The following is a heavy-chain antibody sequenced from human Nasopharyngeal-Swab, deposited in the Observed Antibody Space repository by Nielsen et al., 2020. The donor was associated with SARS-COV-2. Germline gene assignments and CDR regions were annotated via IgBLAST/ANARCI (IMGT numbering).Heavy chain of an antibody. CDR3: AKDLGRNWFDP. CDR1: GFTFSSYG. J-gene: IGHJ5*02. Sequence: GGSLRLSCAASGFTFSSYGMHWVRQAPGKGLEWVAVISYDGSNKYYADSVKGRFTISRDNPKNTLYLQMNSLRAEDTAVYYCAKDLGRNWFDPWGQGTLVTVSS. V-gene: IGHV3-30*18. D-gene: IGHD3/OR15-3a*01. CDR2: ISYDGSNK.